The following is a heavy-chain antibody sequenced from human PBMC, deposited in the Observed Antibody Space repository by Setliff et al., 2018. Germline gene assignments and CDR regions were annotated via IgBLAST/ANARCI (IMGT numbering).Heavy chain of an antibody. Sequence: PGGVLRLSCAASGFTFSSYWMTWVRQTPGKGLEWVSYINSGGTKIYYADSVEGRFTISRDNGKNSLFLQMNSVRAEDTAVYYCARSINGYQQRYDFWGQGALVTVSS. CDR1: GFTFSSYW. D-gene: IGHD3-16*01. J-gene: IGHJ4*02. V-gene: IGHV3-48*04. CDR3: ARSINGYQQRYDF. CDR2: INSGGTKI.